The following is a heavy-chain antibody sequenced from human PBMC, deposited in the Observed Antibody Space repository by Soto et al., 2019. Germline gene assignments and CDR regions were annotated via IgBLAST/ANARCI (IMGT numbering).Heavy chain of an antibody. CDR1: GFAFSDYY. V-gene: IGHV3-11*01. D-gene: IGHD3-10*01. J-gene: IGHJ4*02. CDR2: ISSSGSTI. CDR3: ARPTMVRGVTSYYFDY. Sequence: GGSRRLSCAASGFAFSDYYMSWIRQAPGKGLKWVSYISSSGSTIYYADSVKGRFTISRDNAKNSLYLQMNSLRAEDTAVYYCARPTMVRGVTSYYFDYWGQGTLVNVSS.